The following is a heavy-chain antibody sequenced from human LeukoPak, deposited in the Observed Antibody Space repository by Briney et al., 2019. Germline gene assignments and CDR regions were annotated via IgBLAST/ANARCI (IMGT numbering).Heavy chain of an antibody. CDR2: ISGSSSDT. Sequence: NPGGSLRLSCAASGFTFSDYYMSWIRQAPGKGLEWLSYISGSSSDTNYADSVKGRFTISRDNAKNSLYLQMNSLKTEDTAVYYCTTRDYMSYFDYWGQGTLVTVSS. CDR3: TTRDYMSYFDY. D-gene: IGHD4-11*01. CDR1: GFTFSDYY. V-gene: IGHV3-11*03. J-gene: IGHJ4*02.